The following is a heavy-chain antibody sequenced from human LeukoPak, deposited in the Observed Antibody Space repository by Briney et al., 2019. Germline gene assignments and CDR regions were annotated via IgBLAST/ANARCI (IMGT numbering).Heavy chain of an antibody. CDR2: ISGSGGKI. Sequence: PGGSLRLSCAASGFSFANYAMTWVRQAPGKGLEWVSSISGSGGKIDYAASVKGRFTVSRDNSRNTLTLHMNSLRAEDAAVYYCAKDWKLVGTTFFDYWGQGTLVIASS. CDR3: AKDWKLVGTTFFDY. J-gene: IGHJ4*02. CDR1: GFSFANYA. V-gene: IGHV3-23*01. D-gene: IGHD1-26*01.